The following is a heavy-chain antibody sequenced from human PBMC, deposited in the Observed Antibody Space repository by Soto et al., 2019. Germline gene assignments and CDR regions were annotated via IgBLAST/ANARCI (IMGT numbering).Heavy chain of an antibody. Sequence: SETLSLTCAVYGGSFSGYYWSWIRQPPGKGLEWIGEINHSGSTNYNPSLKSRVTLSVDTSKSQFSLKLSSVTAADTAVYYCASLYSSSFYYYYYGLDVWGQGTTVTV. V-gene: IGHV4-34*01. D-gene: IGHD6-6*01. CDR1: GGSFSGYY. CDR2: INHSGST. J-gene: IGHJ6*02. CDR3: ASLYSSSFYYYYYGLDV.